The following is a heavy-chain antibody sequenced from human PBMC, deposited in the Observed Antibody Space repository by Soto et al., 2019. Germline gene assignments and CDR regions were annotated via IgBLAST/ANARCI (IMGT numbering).Heavy chain of an antibody. CDR1: GFMFGSYW. CDR2: IKRDGSEK. D-gene: IGHD4-17*01. V-gene: IGHV3-7*03. CDR3: ARVRATDYEIDY. J-gene: IGHJ4*02. Sequence: GGSLRLSCTASGFMFGSYWMTWVRRVPGKGLQWVANIKRDGSEKYYVDFVKGRFTISRDNVDNSVFLDMNNLRVDDTATYYCARVRATDYEIDYWGQGALVTVSS.